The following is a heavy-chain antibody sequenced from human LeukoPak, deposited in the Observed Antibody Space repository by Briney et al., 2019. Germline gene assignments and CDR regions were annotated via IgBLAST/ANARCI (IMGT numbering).Heavy chain of an antibody. J-gene: IGHJ6*03. CDR2: IYYSGST. CDR1: GGSISSSSNY. Sequence: SETLSLTCTVSGGSISSSSNYWGWIRQPPGKGLEWIGSIYYSGSTYYNPSLKSRVTISVDTSKNQFSLKLSSVTAADTAVYYCSRGIGGYSSSFRYYYYYYMDVWGKGTTVTISS. D-gene: IGHD6-6*01. CDR3: SRGIGGYSSSFRYYYYYYMDV. V-gene: IGHV4-39*07.